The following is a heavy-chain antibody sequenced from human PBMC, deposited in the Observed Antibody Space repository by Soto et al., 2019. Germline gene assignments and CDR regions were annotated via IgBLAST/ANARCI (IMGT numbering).Heavy chain of an antibody. V-gene: IGHV3-21*06. CDR2: ISSSTSYV. J-gene: IGHJ5*01. Sequence: RGSLRVSCASSGFTFSIYGMNWLRQAPGKGLEWVASISSSTSYVYYADSVKGRFSTSRDNAKNILYLEMYALRTEDTAVYYCARDPSEGRVGNWFESWGQGTLVTVSS. D-gene: IGHD2-2*01. CDR3: ARDPSEGRVGNWFES. CDR1: GFTFSIYG.